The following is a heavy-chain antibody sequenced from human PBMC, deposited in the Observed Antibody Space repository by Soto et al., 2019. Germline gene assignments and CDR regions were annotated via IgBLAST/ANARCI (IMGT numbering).Heavy chain of an antibody. D-gene: IGHD2-15*01. CDR1: GGSISTSSYY. J-gene: IGHJ4*02. V-gene: IGHV4-39*01. Sequence: SETLTLTCTVSGGSISTSSYYWGWIRQPPGKGLEWIGSIYYSGSTYYNPSLKSRVTISVDTSKNQFSLKLSSVTAADTAVYYCARHTPAISISDHWGQGTLVTVSS. CDR2: IYYSGST. CDR3: ARHTPAISISDH.